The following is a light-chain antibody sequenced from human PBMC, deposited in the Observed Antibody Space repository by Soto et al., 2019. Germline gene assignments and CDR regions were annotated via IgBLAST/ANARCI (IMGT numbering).Light chain of an antibody. CDR1: QDISKY. V-gene: IGKV1-33*01. CDR3: QQYDKYPRT. Sequence: DVQMTQSPPSLSASVGDRVTITCQASQDISKYLNWFQQRPGKAPRLLMYDASTFETGVPSRYSGPRIGTHFTCIISRLQPEGLATYYCQQYDKYPRTFGLGTKLE. J-gene: IGKJ2*01. CDR2: DAS.